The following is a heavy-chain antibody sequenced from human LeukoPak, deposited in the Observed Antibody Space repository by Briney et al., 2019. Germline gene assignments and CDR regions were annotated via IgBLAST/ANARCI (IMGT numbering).Heavy chain of an antibody. Sequence: SETLSLTCAVYGVSFSGYYWSWIRQPPGKGLEWIGEINHSGSTNYNPSLKSRVTISVDTSKNQFSLKLSSVTAADTAVYYCSFEGQYYYYYGMDVWGQGTTVTVSS. CDR3: SFEGQYYYYYGMDV. J-gene: IGHJ6*02. CDR2: INHSGST. V-gene: IGHV4-34*01. CDR1: GVSFSGYY.